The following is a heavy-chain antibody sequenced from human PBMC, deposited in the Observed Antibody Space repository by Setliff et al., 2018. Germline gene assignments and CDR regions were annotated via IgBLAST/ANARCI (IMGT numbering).Heavy chain of an antibody. J-gene: IGHJ4*02. CDR3: ARLVMRGVVDYFDY. CDR1: GFTFSTYW. V-gene: IGHV3-7*03. Sequence: GGSLRLSCAASGFTFSTYWMSWVRQAPGKGLEWVANINQYGSEKYYVDSVKGRFTISRDNAKNTLYLQMNSLRAEDTAVYYCARLVMRGVVDYFDYWGQGTLVTVSS. D-gene: IGHD3-10*01. CDR2: INQYGSEK.